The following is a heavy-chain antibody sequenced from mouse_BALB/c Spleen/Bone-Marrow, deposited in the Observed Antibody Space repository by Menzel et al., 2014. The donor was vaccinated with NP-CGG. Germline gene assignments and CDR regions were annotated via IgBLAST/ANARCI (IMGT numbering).Heavy chain of an antibody. V-gene: IGHV1S81*02. CDR2: INPSNGGT. J-gene: IGHJ3*01. CDR3: TRAKCNWFAY. CDR1: GYTFTSYY. Sequence: VQLQQSGAELVKPGASVKLSCKASGYTFTSYYMYWVKQRPGQGFEWIAEINPSNGGTNFNEKFKNKATLTVDKSSTQAYMQLSSMIFKDSAVYYCTRAKCNWFAYWGQGTLVTVSA.